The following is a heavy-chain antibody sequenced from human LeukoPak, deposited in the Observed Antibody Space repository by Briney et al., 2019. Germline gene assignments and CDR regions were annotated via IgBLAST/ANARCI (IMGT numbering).Heavy chain of an antibody. Sequence: GGSLRLSCAASGFTFSSYAMSWVRQAPGKGLEWVSAISGSGGSTYYADSVKGRFTISRDNSKNTLYLQMNSLRAEDTAVYYCAKSRGDYVWGSYPAPDYWGQGTLVTVSS. J-gene: IGHJ4*02. CDR2: ISGSGGST. CDR3: AKSRGDYVWGSYPAPDY. V-gene: IGHV3-23*01. D-gene: IGHD3-16*01. CDR1: GFTFSSYA.